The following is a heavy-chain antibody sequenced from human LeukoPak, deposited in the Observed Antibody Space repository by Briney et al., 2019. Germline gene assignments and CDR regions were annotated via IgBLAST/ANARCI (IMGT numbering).Heavy chain of an antibody. CDR3: AKAHPRQWLAFDY. J-gene: IGHJ4*02. CDR2: ISYDGSNK. D-gene: IGHD6-19*01. V-gene: IGHV3-30*18. CDR1: GFTFSSYD. Sequence: GGSLRLSCAASGFTFSSYDMHWVRQAPGKGLEWVAVISYDGSNKYYADSVKGRFTISRDNSKNTLYLQMNSLRAEDTAVYYCAKAHPRQWLAFDYWGQGTLVTVSS.